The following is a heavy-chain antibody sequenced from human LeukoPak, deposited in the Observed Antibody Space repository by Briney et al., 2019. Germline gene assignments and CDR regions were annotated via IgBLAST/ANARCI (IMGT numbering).Heavy chain of an antibody. V-gene: IGHV1-2*02. J-gene: IGHJ4*02. CDR2: INPNTGAT. Sequence: GASVKVSCKASGYTFAGYYMYCVRQAPGQGLEWMGRINPNTGATNYAQKFQGRVTMTRDTSISTAYMELSRLRSDDTAVYYCARDLEMATITMTDYWGQGTLVTVSS. CDR3: ARDLEMATITMTDY. D-gene: IGHD5-24*01. CDR1: GYTFAGYY.